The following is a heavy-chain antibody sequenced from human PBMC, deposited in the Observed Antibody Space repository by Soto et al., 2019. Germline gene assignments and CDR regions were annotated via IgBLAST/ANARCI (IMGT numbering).Heavy chain of an antibody. D-gene: IGHD2-21*02. J-gene: IGHJ6*02. Sequence: QVTLKESGPTLVKPTQTLTLTCTVSGLSLRTTGVGVGWVRQPPGKALEWLALLYWDDDQRYSPSLRSRLTIAKDISEKHVVHTMTNMDTVDTATYYCVQSRCGGDCLEIYSSHAYNGLDVWGQGTTVTVSS. CDR1: GLSLRTTGVG. CDR3: VQSRCGGDCLEIYSSHAYNGLDV. CDR2: LYWDDDQ. V-gene: IGHV2-5*02.